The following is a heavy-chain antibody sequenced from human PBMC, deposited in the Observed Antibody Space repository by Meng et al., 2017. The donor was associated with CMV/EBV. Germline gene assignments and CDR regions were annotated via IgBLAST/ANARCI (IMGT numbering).Heavy chain of an antibody. V-gene: IGHV1-46*01. CDR2: INPSGGST. D-gene: IGHD5-24*01. CDR3: AERDGYKGAFDI. Sequence: ASVKVSCKASGYTFTGYYMHWVRQAPGQGLEWMGIINPSGGSTSYAQKFQGRVTMTRDTSTSTVYMELSSLRSEDTAVYYCAERDGYKGAFDIWGQGTMVTVSS. CDR1: GYTFTGYY. J-gene: IGHJ3*02.